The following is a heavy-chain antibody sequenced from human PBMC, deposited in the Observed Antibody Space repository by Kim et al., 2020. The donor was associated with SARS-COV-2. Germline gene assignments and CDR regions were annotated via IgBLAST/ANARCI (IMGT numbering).Heavy chain of an antibody. CDR1: GFTFGDYA. V-gene: IGHV3-49*03. Sequence: GGSLRLSCTASGFTFGDYAMSWFRQAPGKGLEWVGFIRSKAYGGTTEYAASVKGRFSISRDDSKSIAYLQMNSLKTEDTAVYYCTRDEHTYYYDSSGYYFDYWGQGTLVTVSS. J-gene: IGHJ4*02. D-gene: IGHD3-22*01. CDR3: TRDEHTYYYDSSGYYFDY. CDR2: IRSKAYGGTT.